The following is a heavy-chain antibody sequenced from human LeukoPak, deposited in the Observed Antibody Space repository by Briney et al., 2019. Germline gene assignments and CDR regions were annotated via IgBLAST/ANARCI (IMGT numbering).Heavy chain of an antibody. J-gene: IGHJ5*02. Sequence: SETLSLTCTVSGGSISSSSYYWGWIRQPPGKGLEWIGSIYYSGSTYYNPSLKSRVTISVDTSKNQFSLKLSSVTAADTAVYYCARNQLWIPYNWFDPWGQGTLVTVSS. D-gene: IGHD5-18*01. V-gene: IGHV4-39*01. CDR1: GGSISSSSYY. CDR3: ARNQLWIPYNWFDP. CDR2: IYYSGST.